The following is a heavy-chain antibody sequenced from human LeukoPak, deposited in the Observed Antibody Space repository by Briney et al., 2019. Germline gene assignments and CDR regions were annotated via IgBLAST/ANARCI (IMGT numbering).Heavy chain of an antibody. J-gene: IGHJ4*02. CDR1: GGTFSSYA. Sequence: SVKVSCKASGGTFSSYAISWVRQAPGQGLEWMGGIIPIFGTANYAQKFQGRVTITADKSTSTAYMELSSLRSEDTAVYYCAKTRDSSGYYFFEVDYFDYWGQGTLVTVSS. CDR2: IIPIFGTA. D-gene: IGHD3-22*01. CDR3: AKTRDSSGYYFFEVDYFDY. V-gene: IGHV1-69*06.